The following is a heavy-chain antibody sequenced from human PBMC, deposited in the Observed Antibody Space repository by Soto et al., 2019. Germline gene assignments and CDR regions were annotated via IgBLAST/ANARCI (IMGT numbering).Heavy chain of an antibody. J-gene: IGHJ6*03. D-gene: IGHD2-15*01. CDR1: GFTVSSKY. CDR3: ARDGLHCSGGRCYGVPMDV. V-gene: IGHV3-66*01. Sequence: EVKLVESGGGLVQPGGSLRLCCAASGFTVSSKYMSWVRQAPGRRLECVSLIYSGGSTSYADSVKGRFTISRDNSKNALYLQMNRLRDEDTAVYYGARDGLHCSGGRCYGVPMDVWGKGTTVTVSS. CDR2: IYSGGST.